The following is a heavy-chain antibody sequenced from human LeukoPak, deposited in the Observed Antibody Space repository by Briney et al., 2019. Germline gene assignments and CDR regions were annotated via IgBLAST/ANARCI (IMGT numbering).Heavy chain of an antibody. Sequence: GGSLRLSCAASGFTFSLYWMSWVRQAPRKGREWVGRIKSKTDGGTTDYAAPVKGRFTISRDDSKNTLYLQMNSMKTEDTAVYYCTTGLYFMVYWGQGTLVTVSS. CDR1: GFTFSLYW. CDR2: IKSKTDGGTT. D-gene: IGHD2-15*01. V-gene: IGHV3-15*01. J-gene: IGHJ4*02. CDR3: TTGLYFMVY.